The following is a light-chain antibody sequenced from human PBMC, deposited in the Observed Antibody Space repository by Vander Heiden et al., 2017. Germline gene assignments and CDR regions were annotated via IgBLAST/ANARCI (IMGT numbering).Light chain of an antibody. CDR2: SYN. CDR3: AAWDDSLNGPV. Sequence: QSVLTQPPSASGTPGQRATISCSGSSPNIGSNTVNWYQQLPGTAPKLLIYSYNQRPSGVPDRFSGSKSGTSASLAISGLQSEDEAGYYCAAWDDSLNGPVFGGGTKLTVL. J-gene: IGLJ3*02. V-gene: IGLV1-44*01. CDR1: SPNIGSNT.